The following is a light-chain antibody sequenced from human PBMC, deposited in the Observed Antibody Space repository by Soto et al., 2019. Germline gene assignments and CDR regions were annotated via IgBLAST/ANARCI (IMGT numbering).Light chain of an antibody. V-gene: IGLV2-14*03. J-gene: IGLJ1*01. CDR3: SSYTSSSTRG. CDR2: DVS. Sequence: QSVLTQPASVSGSPGQSITISCTGTSGDVDGYNYVSWYQQHPGKAPKLMIYDVSNRPSGVSNRFSGSKSGNTASLTISGLQTEDEADYYCSSYTSSSTRGFGTGTKVTVL. CDR1: SGDVDGYNY.